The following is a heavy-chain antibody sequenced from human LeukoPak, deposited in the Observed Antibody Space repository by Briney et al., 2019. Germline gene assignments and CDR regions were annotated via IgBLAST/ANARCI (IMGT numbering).Heavy chain of an antibody. J-gene: IGHJ6*03. CDR1: GYTFTSYG. CDR2: ISAYNGNT. Sequence: ASVKVSCKASGYTFTSYGISWVRQAPGQGLEWMGWISAYNGNTNYAQKLQGRVTMTTDTSTSTAYMELRSLRSEDTAVYYCARDKVSSGYYPNYYYMDVWGKGTTVTVSS. V-gene: IGHV1-18*01. CDR3: ARDKVSSGYYPNYYYMDV. D-gene: IGHD3-22*01.